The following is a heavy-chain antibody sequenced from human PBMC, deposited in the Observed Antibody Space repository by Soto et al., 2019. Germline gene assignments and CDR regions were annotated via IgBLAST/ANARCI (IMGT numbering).Heavy chain of an antibody. Sequence: QVQLQESGPGLVKPSETLSLTCTVSGGSISSYYWNWIRQPPGKGLEWIGYIYSSGSTNYNPSLKGRVTMSLDTSKTQVSLNVTSVTAAHTAVYYCAATPRYWGQGRLVTVSS. D-gene: IGHD2-15*01. CDR3: AATPRY. J-gene: IGHJ4*02. CDR1: GGSISSYY. V-gene: IGHV4-59*01. CDR2: IYSSGST.